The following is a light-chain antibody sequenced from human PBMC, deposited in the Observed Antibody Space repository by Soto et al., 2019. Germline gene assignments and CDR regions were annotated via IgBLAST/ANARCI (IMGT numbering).Light chain of an antibody. CDR3: QQRSDWPIT. CDR1: QSVSTY. CDR2: DVS. J-gene: IGKJ5*01. V-gene: IGKV3-11*01. Sequence: EIVMTESPATLSVAPGERASLSCRASQSVSTYLSWYQQKPGQAPRLLIYDVSTRATGIPARFSGSGSGTDFTLTITSLEPEDFAVYSCQQRSDWPITLGQGTRLEI.